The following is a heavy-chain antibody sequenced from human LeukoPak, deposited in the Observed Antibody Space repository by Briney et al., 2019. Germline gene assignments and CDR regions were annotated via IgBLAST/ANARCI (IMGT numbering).Heavy chain of an antibody. CDR2: ISGSGGST. CDR1: GFTFSSYG. Sequence: PGGSLRLSCAASGFTFSSYGMSWVRQAPGKGLEWVSAISGSGGSTYYADSVKGRFTISRDNSKNTLYLQMNSLRAEDTAVYYCARGYYDIFSAFDIWGQGTMVTVSS. J-gene: IGHJ3*02. CDR3: ARGYYDIFSAFDI. V-gene: IGHV3-23*01. D-gene: IGHD3-9*01.